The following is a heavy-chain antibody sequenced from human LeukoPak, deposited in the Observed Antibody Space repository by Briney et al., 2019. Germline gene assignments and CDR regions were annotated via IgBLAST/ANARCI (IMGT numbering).Heavy chain of an antibody. Sequence: SVKVSCKASGVTLSSYAISWVRQAPGQGLEWMGGIIPIFGTAIFAQKFQGRVTITADESTSTAYMELSSLRSEDTAVYYCARANPTPDPSPLLWFGESFDYWGQGTLVTVSS. CDR1: GVTLSSYA. J-gene: IGHJ4*02. CDR2: IIPIFGTA. CDR3: ARANPTPDPSPLLWFGESFDY. V-gene: IGHV1-69*01. D-gene: IGHD3-10*01.